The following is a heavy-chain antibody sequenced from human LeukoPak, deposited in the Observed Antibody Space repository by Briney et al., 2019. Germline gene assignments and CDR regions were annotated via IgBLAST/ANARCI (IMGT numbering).Heavy chain of an antibody. CDR3: ARQGSGYDGYYYYYMDV. Sequence: GESLKISCKGSGYSFTSYWIGWVRQMPGKGLEWMGIIYPGDSDTRYSPSFQGQVTISADKSISTAYLQWSSLKASDTAIYYCARQGSGYDGYYYYYMDVWGKGTTVTISS. D-gene: IGHD5-12*01. CDR2: IYPGDSDT. CDR1: GYSFTSYW. V-gene: IGHV5-51*01. J-gene: IGHJ6*03.